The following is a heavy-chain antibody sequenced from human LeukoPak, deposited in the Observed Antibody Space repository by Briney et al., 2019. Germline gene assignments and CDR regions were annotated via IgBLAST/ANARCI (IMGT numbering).Heavy chain of an antibody. J-gene: IGHJ4*02. D-gene: IGHD6-13*01. V-gene: IGHV3-23*01. CDR3: AKARGSTFSYFDY. CDR2: ISGSGGNT. CDR1: GFTFSTYA. Sequence: GGSLRLSCAASGFTFSTYAMSWVRRAPGKGLEWVSVISGSGGNTYYADSVKGRFTISRDNSKNTLYLQMSSLRAEDTAIYSCAKARGSTFSYFDYWGQGTLVTVSS.